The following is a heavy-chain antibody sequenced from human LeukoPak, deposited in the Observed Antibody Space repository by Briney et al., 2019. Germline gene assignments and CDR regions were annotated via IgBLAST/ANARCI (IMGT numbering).Heavy chain of an antibody. J-gene: IGHJ1*01. D-gene: IGHD3-22*01. CDR2: IIPIFGTA. CDR3: ARAPHYYDSSSPFQH. CDR1: GGTFSSYA. Sequence: SVKVSCKAPGGTFSSYAISWVRQAPGQGLEWMGGIIPIFGTANYAQKFQGRVTITTDESTSTAYMELSSLRSEDTAVYYCARAPHYYDSSSPFQHWGQGTLVTVSS. V-gene: IGHV1-69*05.